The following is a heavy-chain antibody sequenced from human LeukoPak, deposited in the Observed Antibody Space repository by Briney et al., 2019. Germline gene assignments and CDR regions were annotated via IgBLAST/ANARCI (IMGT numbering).Heavy chain of an antibody. J-gene: IGHJ6*03. CDR1: GFTLSRYW. V-gene: IGHV3-74*01. Sequence: GGSLRLSCAASGFTLSRYWVHWVRQPPGKGLVWVSRINSDGSITNYADSVKGRFTISRDNSKNTLYLQMNSLRAEDTAVYYCAKDGQHYYYYYYMDVWGKGTTVTVSS. CDR2: INSDGSIT. CDR3: AKDGQHYYYYYYMDV. D-gene: IGHD2-2*01.